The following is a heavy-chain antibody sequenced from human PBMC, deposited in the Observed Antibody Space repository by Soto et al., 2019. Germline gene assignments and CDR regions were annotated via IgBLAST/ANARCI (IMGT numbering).Heavy chain of an antibody. Sequence: EVQLVESGGGLVQPGGSLRLSCAAPTFIFSTYWMTWVRQAPGKGLEWVANIKRHGSETNYADSVKGRFTISRDNAKNSLYLQMNSLRVDDTAVYYCVGDGNNWNDFDYWGQGTLVTVSS. D-gene: IGHD1-20*01. CDR2: IKRHGSET. CDR3: VGDGNNWNDFDY. J-gene: IGHJ4*02. CDR1: TFIFSTYW. V-gene: IGHV3-7*01.